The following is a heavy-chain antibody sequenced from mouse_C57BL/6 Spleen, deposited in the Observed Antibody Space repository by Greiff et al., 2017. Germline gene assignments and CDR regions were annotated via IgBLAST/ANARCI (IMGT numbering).Heavy chain of an antibody. Sequence: VQLQQSGPELVKPGASVKISCKASGYAFSSSWMNWVKQRPGKGLEWIGRIYPGDGDTNYNGKFKGKATLTADKSSSTAYMQLSSLTSEDSAVXFGASGGWEGPFDYWGQGTTLTVSS. CDR2: IYPGDGDT. CDR1: GYAFSSSW. J-gene: IGHJ2*01. D-gene: IGHD3-3*01. CDR3: ASGGWEGPFDY. V-gene: IGHV1-82*01.